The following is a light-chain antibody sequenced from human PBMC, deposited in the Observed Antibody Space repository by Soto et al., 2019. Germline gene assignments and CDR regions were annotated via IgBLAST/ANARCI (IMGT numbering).Light chain of an antibody. V-gene: IGKV3-20*01. CDR3: QQYGSSPFT. CDR2: GAS. Sequence: EIVLTQSPGTLSLSPGERATLSCRASQSVSSSYLAWYQQKPGQAPRLLIYGASSRATGIPDRFSGSGSGTDFTLTISRLETEDFAVYYGQQYGSSPFTFGGGTKVEIK. J-gene: IGKJ4*01. CDR1: QSVSSSY.